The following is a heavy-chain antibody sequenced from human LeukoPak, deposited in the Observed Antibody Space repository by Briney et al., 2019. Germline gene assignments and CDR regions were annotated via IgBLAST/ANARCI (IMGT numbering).Heavy chain of an antibody. J-gene: IGHJ6*03. V-gene: IGHV4-59*01. Sequence: PLSLTCTVSGGSISSYYWSWIRQPPGKGLEWIGYIYYSGSTNYNPSLKSRVSISLDTSKNQFSLKLTSVTAADTAVYYCARSAGYQLLEGYYYYMDVWGKGTTVTVSS. CDR3: ARSAGYQLLEGYYYYMDV. CDR1: GGSISSYY. D-gene: IGHD2-2*01. CDR2: IYYSGST.